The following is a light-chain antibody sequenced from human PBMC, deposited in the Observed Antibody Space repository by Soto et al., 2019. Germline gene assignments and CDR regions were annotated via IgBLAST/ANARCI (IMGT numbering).Light chain of an antibody. CDR2: DVT. J-gene: IGLJ3*02. CDR3: CSYAGIYTWV. CDR1: SNDVGGYDY. Sequence: QSALTQPRSVSGSPGQSVTISCTGTSNDVGGYDYVSWHQQHPGKAPQLIIYDVTKRPSGVPDRFSASKSGNTASLTISGLQAEDDADYYCCSYAGIYTWVFGGGTKLTVL. V-gene: IGLV2-11*01.